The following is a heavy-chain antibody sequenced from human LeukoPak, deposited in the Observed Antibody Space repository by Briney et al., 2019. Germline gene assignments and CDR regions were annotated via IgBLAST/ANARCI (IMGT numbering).Heavy chain of an antibody. CDR2: IIPIFGTA. D-gene: IGHD3-10*01. CDR1: GGTFSSYA. CDR3: ARDYGSGSYSLYMDV. J-gene: IGHJ6*03. V-gene: IGHV1-69*05. Sequence: SVKVSCKASGGTFSSYAISWVRQAPGQGLEWMGGIIPIFGTANYAQKFQGRVTITTDESTSTAYMELSSLRSEDTAVYCCARDYGSGSYSLYMDVWGKGTTVTVSS.